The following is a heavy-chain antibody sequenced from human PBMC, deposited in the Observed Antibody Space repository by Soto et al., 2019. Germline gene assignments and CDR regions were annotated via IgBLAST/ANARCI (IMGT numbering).Heavy chain of an antibody. J-gene: IGHJ4*02. D-gene: IGHD2-2*01. CDR2: INPNSGGT. CDR1: GYTLTGYY. Sequence: XSVKVSCKASGYTLTGYYMHWVRQAPGQGLEWMGWINPNSGGTNYAQKFQGRVTMTRDTSISTAYMELSRLRSDDTAVYYCARIYCSSTSCWYWGQGTLVTVSS. V-gene: IGHV1-2*02. CDR3: ARIYCSSTSCWY.